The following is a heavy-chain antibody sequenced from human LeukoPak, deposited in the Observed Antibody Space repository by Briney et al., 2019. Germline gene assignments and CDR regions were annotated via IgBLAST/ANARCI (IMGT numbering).Heavy chain of an antibody. CDR3: ARTGIAAADHAFDI. D-gene: IGHD6-13*01. V-gene: IGHV3-30*03. CDR2: ISYDGSNK. CDR1: GFTFSSYG. Sequence: GGSLRLSCAASGFTFSSYGMHWVRQAPGKGLEWVAVISYDGSNKYYADSVKGRFTISRDNAKNSLYLQMNSLRAEDTALYYCARTGIAAADHAFDIWGQGTMVTVSS. J-gene: IGHJ3*02.